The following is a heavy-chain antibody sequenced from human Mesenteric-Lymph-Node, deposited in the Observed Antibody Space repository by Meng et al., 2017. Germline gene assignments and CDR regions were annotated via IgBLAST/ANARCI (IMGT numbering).Heavy chain of an antibody. CDR1: GFTFSSYA. CDR2: ISGSGGST. V-gene: IGHV3-23*01. CDR3: AKAGPYYFHS. J-gene: IGHJ4*02. Sequence: GESLKISCAASGFTFSSYAMSWVRQAPGKGLEWVSAISGSGGSTYYADSVKGRFTISRDNSKNTLYLQMNSLRAEDTAVYFCAKAGPYYFHSWGQGTLVTVSS.